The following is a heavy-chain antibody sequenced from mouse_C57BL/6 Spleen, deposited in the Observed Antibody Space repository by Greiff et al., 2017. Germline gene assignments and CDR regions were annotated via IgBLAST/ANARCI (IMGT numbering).Heavy chain of an antibody. J-gene: IGHJ4*01. D-gene: IGHD2-2*01. CDR2: IWSGGST. Sequence: QVQLKESGPGLVQPSQSLSITCTVSGFSLTSYGVHWVRQSQGKGLEWLGVIWSGGSTDYNAAFISRLSISKDNSKSQVFFTMSSLQADDTTIYYCARKGEVTAYAMDYWGQGTSVTVSS. V-gene: IGHV2-2*01. CDR1: GFSLTSYG. CDR3: ARKGEVTAYAMDY.